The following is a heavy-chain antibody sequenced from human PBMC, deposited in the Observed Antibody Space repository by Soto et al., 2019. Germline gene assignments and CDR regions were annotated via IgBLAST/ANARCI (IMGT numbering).Heavy chain of an antibody. Sequence: SETLSLTCAVSGGSISSNNWWSWVRQPPGKGLEWIGEIHHSGSTNYNPSLKSRVTISVDKSKNEFSLKLGSVTAADTAMYYCARAGDYPLTGAFDVWGQGTMVTVSS. J-gene: IGHJ3*01. V-gene: IGHV4-4*02. D-gene: IGHD4-17*01. CDR1: GGSISSNNW. CDR2: IHHSGST. CDR3: ARAGDYPLTGAFDV.